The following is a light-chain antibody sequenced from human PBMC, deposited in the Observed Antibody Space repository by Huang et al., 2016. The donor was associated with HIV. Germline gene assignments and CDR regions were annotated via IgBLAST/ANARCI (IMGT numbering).Light chain of an antibody. V-gene: IGKV1-39*01. CDR3: QQSYSALIT. CDR2: DVS. J-gene: IGKJ5*01. Sequence: IQLTQSPTSLSASVGDRVTIACRASQAIGTYLNWFQQKPGRAPKLLISDVSSLHTGISSRFIGSGSGTEFTLTIRGLQFDDFATYFCQQSYSALITFGQGTRLEMK. CDR1: QAIGTY.